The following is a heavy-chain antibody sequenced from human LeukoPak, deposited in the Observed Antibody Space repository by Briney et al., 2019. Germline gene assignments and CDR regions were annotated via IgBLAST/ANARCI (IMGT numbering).Heavy chain of an antibody. CDR2: INPNSGGS. D-gene: IGHD6-19*01. Sequence: ASVKVSCKASGYTFTGYYMYWVRQAPGQGLEWMGWINPNSGGSNYAQKFQGRVTMTRDTSISTAYMELSRLRSDDTAVYYCARDPGIVVAGGFPSALWGQGTLVIVSS. CDR3: ARDPGIVVAGGFPSAL. CDR1: GYTFTGYY. J-gene: IGHJ4*02. V-gene: IGHV1-2*02.